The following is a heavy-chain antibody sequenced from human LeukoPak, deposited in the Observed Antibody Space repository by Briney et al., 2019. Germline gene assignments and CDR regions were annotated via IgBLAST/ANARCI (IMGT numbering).Heavy chain of an antibody. CDR2: IYYSGST. CDR3: XXXXXNYGDYWLGFDY. Sequence: SETLSLTCTASGGSISSSSYYWGWIRQPPGKGLEWIGSIYYSGSTYYNPSLKSRVTISVDTSKNQFSLKLSSVTAADTAVYYXXXXXXNYGDYWLGFDYWGQGTLVTVSS. D-gene: IGHD4-17*01. CDR1: GGSISSSSYY. V-gene: IGHV4-39*01. J-gene: IGHJ4*02.